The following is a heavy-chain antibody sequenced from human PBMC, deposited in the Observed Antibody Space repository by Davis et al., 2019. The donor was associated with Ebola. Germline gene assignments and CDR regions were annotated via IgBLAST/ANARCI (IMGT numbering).Heavy chain of an antibody. Sequence: GESLKISCAATGFTFSNYGMHWVRQAPGKGLEWVSYISSSSSTIYYADSVKGRFTISRDNAKNSLYLQMNSLRDDDTAVYYCARGVGGCWGQGTLVTVSS. CDR1: GFTFSNYG. D-gene: IGHD4-23*01. V-gene: IGHV3-48*02. J-gene: IGHJ4*02. CDR2: ISSSSSTI. CDR3: ARGVGGC.